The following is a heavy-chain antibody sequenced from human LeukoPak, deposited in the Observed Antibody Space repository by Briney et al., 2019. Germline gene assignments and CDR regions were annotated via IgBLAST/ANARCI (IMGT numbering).Heavy chain of an antibody. CDR1: GGSISSSRYY. CDR2: IYYSGST. D-gene: IGHD3-10*01. Sequence: TSETLSLTCTVSGGSISSSRYYWGWIRQPPGKGLEWIVSIYYSGSTYYNPSLNSRVTISVDTSKNQFSLKLSSVTAADTAVYYCARRISSGRGVDYWGQGTLVTVPS. V-gene: IGHV4-39*01. CDR3: ARRISSGRGVDY. J-gene: IGHJ4*02.